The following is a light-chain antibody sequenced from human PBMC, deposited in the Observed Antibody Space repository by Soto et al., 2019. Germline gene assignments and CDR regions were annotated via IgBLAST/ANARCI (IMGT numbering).Light chain of an antibody. J-gene: IGKJ1*01. CDR1: QTVSSNY. CDR2: AAS. V-gene: IGKV3-20*01. Sequence: NVLTQSPGTLSLAPGERATLSCRASQTVSSNYLAWYQQKPGQAPRLLIYAASTRATGIPDRFSGSGSGTDFTLSISRLEPEDFAVYYCQLYGTSPKPFGQGTKGDIK. CDR3: QLYGTSPKP.